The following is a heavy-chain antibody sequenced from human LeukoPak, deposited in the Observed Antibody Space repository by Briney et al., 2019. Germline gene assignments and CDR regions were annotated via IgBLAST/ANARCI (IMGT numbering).Heavy chain of an antibody. Sequence: GGPLRLSCAASGFTFNNYSVNWVRQAPGKGLEWISYIGSSSLIIYYADSVKGRFTISRENAKNTLYLQLNSLRAEDTAVYFCARGISAVVPRAFDVWGQGTLVTVSS. CDR3: ARGISAVVPRAFDV. CDR2: IGSSSLII. CDR1: GFTFNNYS. J-gene: IGHJ3*01. V-gene: IGHV3-48*04. D-gene: IGHD2-15*01.